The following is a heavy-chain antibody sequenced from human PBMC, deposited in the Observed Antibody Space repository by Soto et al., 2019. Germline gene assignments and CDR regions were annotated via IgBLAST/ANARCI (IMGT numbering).Heavy chain of an antibody. CDR3: ARAVLPATAPFDY. J-gene: IGHJ4*02. Sequence: QVQLQESGPRLVKPSETLSLTCIVSGGSISNYYWSWIRQPPGKGLEWIGYIYYSGSTNYNPSLQSRVTISVHTSKNRFSLKLSSVPAADTAVYYCARAVLPATAPFDYWGQGTLVTVSS. CDR1: GGSISNYY. V-gene: IGHV4-59*01. CDR2: IYYSGST. D-gene: IGHD2-2*01.